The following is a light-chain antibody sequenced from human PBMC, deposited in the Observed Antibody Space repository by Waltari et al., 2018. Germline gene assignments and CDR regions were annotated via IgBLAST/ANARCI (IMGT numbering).Light chain of an antibody. Sequence: QAGLTQPPSVSKALRQTATLTCPGNSNNVGNQGAAWLQPHRGHPPKLLSYRNNKRPSGISEGFSASRSGNTASLTITGLQPEDEADYYFSAWDSNLVAVVFGGGTKLTVL. V-gene: IGLV10-54*04. CDR1: SNNVGNQG. J-gene: IGLJ3*02. CDR2: RNN. CDR3: SAWDSNLVAVV.